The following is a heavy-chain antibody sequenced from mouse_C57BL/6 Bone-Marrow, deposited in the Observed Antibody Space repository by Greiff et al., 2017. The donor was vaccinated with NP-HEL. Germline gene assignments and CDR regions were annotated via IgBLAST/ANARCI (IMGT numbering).Heavy chain of an antibody. CDR1: GFTFSSYT. D-gene: IGHD2-5*01. J-gene: IGHJ4*01. CDR3: ARHPAYFSNYGAMDY. CDR2: ISGGGGNT. V-gene: IGHV5-9*01. Sequence: EVKLMESGGGLVKPGGSLKLSCAASGFTFSSYTMSWVRQTPEKRLEWVATISGGGGNTYYPDSVKGRFTISRDNAKNTLYLQMSSLRSEDTALYYCARHPAYFSNYGAMDYWGQGTSVTVSS.